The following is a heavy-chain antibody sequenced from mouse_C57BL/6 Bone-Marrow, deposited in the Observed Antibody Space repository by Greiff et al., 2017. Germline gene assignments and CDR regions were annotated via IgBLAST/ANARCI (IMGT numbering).Heavy chain of an antibody. D-gene: IGHD1-1*01. CDR2: IYPRDGST. Sequence: QVQLQQSGPELVKPGASVKLSCKASGYTFTSYDINWVKQTPGQGLEWIGWIYPRDGSTKYNEKFKGKGTLTVDTSTSTAYMELHSLTSEDSAVYFCARSGPVVGYYFDYWGQGTTLTVSS. V-gene: IGHV1-85*01. CDR3: ARSGPVVGYYFDY. CDR1: GYTFTSYD. J-gene: IGHJ2*01.